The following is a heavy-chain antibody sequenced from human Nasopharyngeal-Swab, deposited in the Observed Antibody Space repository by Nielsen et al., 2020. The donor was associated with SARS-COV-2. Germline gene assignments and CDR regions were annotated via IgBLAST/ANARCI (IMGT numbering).Heavy chain of an antibody. CDR2: IYHSGST. D-gene: IGHD3-22*01. Sequence: WIHQPPGKGLEWIGEIYHSGSTNYNPSLKSRVTISVDKSKNQFSLKLSSVIAADTAVYYCARQPDRYYYDSSGYSDYWGQGTLVTVSS. V-gene: IGHV4-4*02. CDR3: ARQPDRYYYDSSGYSDY. J-gene: IGHJ4*02.